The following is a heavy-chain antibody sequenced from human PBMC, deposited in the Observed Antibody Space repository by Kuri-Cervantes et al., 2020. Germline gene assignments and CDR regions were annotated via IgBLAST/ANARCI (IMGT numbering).Heavy chain of an antibody. CDR3: ARGGVVGPYYYYYYMDV. CDR1: GYTFTSYD. CDR2: IIPIFGTA. Sequence: SVKVSCKASGYTFTSYDINWVRQAPGQGLEWMGGIIPIFGTANYAQKFQGRVTITAGESTSTAYMELSSLRSEDTAVYYCARGGVVGPYYYYYYMDVWGKGTTVTVSS. J-gene: IGHJ6*03. D-gene: IGHD3-3*01. V-gene: IGHV1-69*13.